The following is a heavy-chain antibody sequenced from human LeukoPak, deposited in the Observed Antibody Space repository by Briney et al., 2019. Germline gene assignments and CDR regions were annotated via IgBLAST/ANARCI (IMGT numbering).Heavy chain of an antibody. Sequence: TGGSLRLSCAASGFTFSSYWMSWVRQAPGKGLEWVANIKQDGSEKYYVDSVKGRFTISRDNAKNSLYLQMNSLRAEDTAVYYCARVRRYCSGGSCYSLDYWGQGTLVTVSS. V-gene: IGHV3-7*01. CDR3: ARVRRYCSGGSCYSLDY. D-gene: IGHD2-15*01. CDR2: IKQDGSEK. CDR1: GFTFSSYW. J-gene: IGHJ4*02.